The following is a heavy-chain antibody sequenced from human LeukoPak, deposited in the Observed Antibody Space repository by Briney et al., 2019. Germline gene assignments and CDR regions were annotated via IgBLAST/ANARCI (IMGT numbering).Heavy chain of an antibody. V-gene: IGHV1-8*01. D-gene: IGHD3-3*01. CDR2: MNPNSGNT. CDR1: GHTFTSYD. J-gene: IGHJ6*02. CDR3: ARCTWSGYYPYYYYYGMDV. Sequence: GASVKVSCKASGHTFTSYDINWVRQATGQGLEWMGWMNPNSGNTGYAQKFQGRVTMTRNTSISTAYMELSSLRSEDTAVYYCARCTWSGYYPYYYYYGMDVWGQGTTVTVSS.